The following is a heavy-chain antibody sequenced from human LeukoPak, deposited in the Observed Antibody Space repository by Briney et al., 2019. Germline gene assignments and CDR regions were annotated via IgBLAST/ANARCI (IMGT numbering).Heavy chain of an antibody. J-gene: IGHJ4*02. CDR3: ATSGWYLLPGVY. CDR2: IYYSGST. D-gene: IGHD6-19*01. CDR1: GDSISSTNYY. V-gene: IGHV4-39*01. Sequence: SETLSLTCTVSGDSISSTNYYWGWIRQPPGKGLEWIESIYYSGSTYYNPSLESRVTISVDTSKNQFSLKLSSVTAADTAVYYCATSGWYLLPGVYWGQGTLVTVSS.